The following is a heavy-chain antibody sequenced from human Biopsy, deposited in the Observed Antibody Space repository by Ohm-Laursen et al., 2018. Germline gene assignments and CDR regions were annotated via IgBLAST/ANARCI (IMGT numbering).Heavy chain of an antibody. V-gene: IGHV3-53*01. CDR3: ARGPGKLWSGYYT. D-gene: IGHD3-3*01. CDR1: GFTVSDNH. J-gene: IGHJ5*02. Sequence: SLRLSCAASGFTVSDNHISWIRQAPGKGLQWVSLIYSDGNTYCADSVEGRFTISRDIPRNTLYLQMNSLRAEDTAVYYCARGPGKLWSGYYTWGQGSLVSVSS. CDR2: IYSDGNT.